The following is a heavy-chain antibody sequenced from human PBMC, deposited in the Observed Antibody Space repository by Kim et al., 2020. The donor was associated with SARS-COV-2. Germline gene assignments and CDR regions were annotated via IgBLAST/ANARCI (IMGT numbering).Heavy chain of an antibody. V-gene: IGHV4-61*02. Sequence: SETLSLTCTVSGGSISSGDYYWGWIRQPAGIGLEWIGRIHASGITNYNPSLKTRVTISIDTSKNQFSLKLTSVTAADTAVYYCARDKLDQDGSGSYDTFDYWGQGTLVTVSS. CDR3: ARDKLDQDGSGSYDTFDY. J-gene: IGHJ4*02. D-gene: IGHD3-10*01. CDR1: GGSISSGDYY. CDR2: IHASGIT.